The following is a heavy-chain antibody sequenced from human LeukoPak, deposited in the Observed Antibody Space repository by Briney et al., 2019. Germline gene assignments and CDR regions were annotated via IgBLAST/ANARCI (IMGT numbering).Heavy chain of an antibody. CDR2: IHYSGTT. V-gene: IGHV4-59*08. Sequence: SETLSLTCTVSGGSISTYYWSWIRRPPGKGLEWIGYIHYSGTTNYNPSLKNRVTISLDTSKSQFSLNLSSVTAADTAVYYCARMGGYSGYATHWGQGTLVTVSS. J-gene: IGHJ4*02. CDR1: GGSISTYY. D-gene: IGHD5-12*01. CDR3: ARMGGYSGYATH.